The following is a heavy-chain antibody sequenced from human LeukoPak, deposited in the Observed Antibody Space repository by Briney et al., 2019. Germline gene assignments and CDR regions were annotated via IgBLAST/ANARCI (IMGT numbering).Heavy chain of an antibody. V-gene: IGHV4-39*01. Sequence: SETLSLTCTVSGGSIDTSSYYWGWIRQPPGTGLEWIGSIYYSGSTYYNPSLKSRVTISVDTSKNQFSLKLSSVTAADTAVYYCARREGYYDFWSGYSEYYFDYWGQGTLVTVSS. D-gene: IGHD3-3*01. CDR2: IYYSGST. CDR3: ARREGYYDFWSGYSEYYFDY. CDR1: GGSIDTSSYY. J-gene: IGHJ4*02.